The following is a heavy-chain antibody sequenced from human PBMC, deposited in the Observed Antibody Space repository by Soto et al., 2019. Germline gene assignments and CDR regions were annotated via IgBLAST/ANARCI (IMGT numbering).Heavy chain of an antibody. CDR1: GWSVNGYY. CDR2: INHTGGT. J-gene: IGHJ5*02. D-gene: IGHD3-3*01. V-gene: IGHV4-34*01. Sequence: SETRSLTGVVYGWSVNGYYWRWIRQPPVKGLEWIGEINHTGGTHYNPSLKSRVTMSVDTSKNQFSLRLSSVTAADTAIYYRATRITVFGLLIPPFDPWGQGTQVTVSS. CDR3: ATRITVFGLLIPPFDP.